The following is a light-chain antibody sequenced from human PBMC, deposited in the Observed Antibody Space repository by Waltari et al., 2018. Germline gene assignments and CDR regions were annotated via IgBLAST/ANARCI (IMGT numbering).Light chain of an antibody. Sequence: QSALTQPRSVSGSPGQSVTISCTGTNSDVGGYNYFSWYQQHPGKAPKLIIYDVDKRPSGVPDRFSGSKSGDTASLTISGLQADDEADYFCCSHSGIYTFYVFGTATKVTVL. CDR1: NSDVGGYNY. V-gene: IGLV2-11*01. CDR2: DVD. J-gene: IGLJ1*01. CDR3: CSHSGIYTFYV.